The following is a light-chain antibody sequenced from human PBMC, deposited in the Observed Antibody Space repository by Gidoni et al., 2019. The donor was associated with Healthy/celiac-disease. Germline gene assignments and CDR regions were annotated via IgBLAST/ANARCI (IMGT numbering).Light chain of an antibody. J-gene: IGLJ2*01. CDR2: GNS. CDR3: QSYDSSLSAHVV. Sequence: QSVLTQPPPVPGAPGQRVPISCTGSSSNIGAGYDVHWYQQLPGTAPKLLIYGNSNRPSGVPDRFSGSKSGTSASLAITGLQAEDEADYYCQSYDSSLSAHVVFGGGTKLTVL. CDR1: SSNIGAGYD. V-gene: IGLV1-40*01.